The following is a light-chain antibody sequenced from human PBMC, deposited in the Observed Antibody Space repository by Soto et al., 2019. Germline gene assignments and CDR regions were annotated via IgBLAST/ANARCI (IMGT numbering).Light chain of an antibody. Sequence: DIQMTQSPSTLSASVGDRVTITCRASQSISSWLAWYQQKPGKAPKLLIYDASSLESGVPSRFSGSGSATDFTLTISSLQPEDFATYYCQQSYNTVITFGQGTRLEIK. J-gene: IGKJ5*01. V-gene: IGKV1-5*01. CDR1: QSISSW. CDR3: QQSYNTVIT. CDR2: DAS.